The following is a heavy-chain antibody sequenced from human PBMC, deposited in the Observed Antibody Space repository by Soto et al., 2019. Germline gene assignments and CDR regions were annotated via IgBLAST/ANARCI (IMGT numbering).Heavy chain of an antibody. D-gene: IGHD1-26*01. Sequence: SETLSLTCTVSGGSISSYYWSWIRQPPGKGLEWIGYIYYSGSTNYNPSLKSRVIISVDTSKNQFSLKLSSVTAADTAVYYCARRYGGNFDFWGQGTRVTVS. CDR1: GGSISSYY. CDR2: IYYSGST. CDR3: ARRYGGNFDF. V-gene: IGHV4-59*01. J-gene: IGHJ4*02.